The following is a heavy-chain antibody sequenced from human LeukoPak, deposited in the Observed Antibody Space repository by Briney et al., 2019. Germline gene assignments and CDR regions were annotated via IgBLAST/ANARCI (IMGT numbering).Heavy chain of an antibody. CDR2: IWYDGSNK. V-gene: IGHV3-33*01. CDR3: ARDRLSSSSNWFDP. CDR1: GFTFSSYG. D-gene: IGHD6-13*01. J-gene: IGHJ5*02. Sequence: GGSLRLSCAASGFTFSSYGMHWVRQAPGKGLEWVAVIWYDGSNKYYADSVKGRFTISRDNSKNTLYLQMNSLRAEDTAVYYCARDRLSSSSNWFDPWGQGTLVTVSS.